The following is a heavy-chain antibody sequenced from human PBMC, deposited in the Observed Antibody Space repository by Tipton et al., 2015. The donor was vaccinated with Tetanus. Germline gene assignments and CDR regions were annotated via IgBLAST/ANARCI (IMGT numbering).Heavy chain of an antibody. J-gene: IGHJ6*02. Sequence: QLVQSGPEVKKPGSSVKVSCKASGGAFSSSAFSWVRQAPGQGLEWMGGVIPIFRTTTYAQKFQGTVTITADKSTSTVYMGLSSLRSEDTATYYCARGGYDSDTYSYYYYSMDVWGQGTTVTVSS. CDR3: ARGGYDSDTYSYYYYSMDV. CDR1: GGAFSSSA. D-gene: IGHD3-22*01. CDR2: VIPIFRTT. V-gene: IGHV1-69*06.